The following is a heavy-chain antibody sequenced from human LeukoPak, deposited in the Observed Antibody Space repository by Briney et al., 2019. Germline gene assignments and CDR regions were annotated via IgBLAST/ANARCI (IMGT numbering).Heavy chain of an antibody. Sequence: GGSLRLSCAASGFTFSAFPMSWVRQAPGKGLEWVSGISSSGHTTYYADSVKGRFTISRDNSKNTLYLQMDSLGAEETAIYYCAKGSGPSIPASGTVFGYWGQGTVVTVSS. D-gene: IGHD6-13*01. J-gene: IGHJ4*02. CDR1: GFTFSAFP. CDR3: AKGSGPSIPASGTVFGY. V-gene: IGHV3-23*01. CDR2: ISSSGHTT.